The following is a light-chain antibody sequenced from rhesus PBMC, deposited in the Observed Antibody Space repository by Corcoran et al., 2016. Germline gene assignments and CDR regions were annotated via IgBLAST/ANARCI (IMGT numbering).Light chain of an antibody. V-gene: IGKV1S12*01. CDR2: AAS. CDR3: QHYYDNPLT. CDR1: QNIYSN. Sequence: DIQMTQSPSALSASVGDRVTISCRASQNIYSNLAWYQQKPGKAPKLLIKAASSLQTGIPSRFSGSGSGTDFTLTISSLQPEYSAAYYCQHYYDNPLTFGGGTKVELK. J-gene: IGKJ4*01.